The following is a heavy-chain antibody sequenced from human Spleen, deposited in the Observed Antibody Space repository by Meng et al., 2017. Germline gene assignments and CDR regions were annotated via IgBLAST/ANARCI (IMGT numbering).Heavy chain of an antibody. D-gene: IGHD6-25*01. CDR3: ARDEDISAAGKLFGDY. CDR1: RYNFPDYY. V-gene: IGHV1-2*06. J-gene: IGHJ4*02. Sequence: GQVWPCGAGVKKPGASVKGSCKTSRYNFPDYYIHWVRRARGQGLEWMGRIDPKSGDTHYAQRFQGRVTMTGDTSISTAYMELSGLRSDDTAMYYCARDEDISAAGKLFGDYWGQGTLVTVSS. CDR2: IDPKSGDT.